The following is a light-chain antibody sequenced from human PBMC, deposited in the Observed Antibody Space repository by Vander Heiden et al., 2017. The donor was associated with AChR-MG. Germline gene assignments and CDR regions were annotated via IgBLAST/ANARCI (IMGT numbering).Light chain of an antibody. CDR2: LGS. CDR1: QSLMHNNGYNY. J-gene: IGKJ1*01. V-gene: IGKV2-28*01. Sequence: DIVLTPSRLSLPVTPGEPASISCKASQSLMHNNGYNYLEWYLQKPGQSPQLLVYLGSNRASGVPDRFSGSGSGTDFTLKITRVEAEDVGVYYCMQALQTPWTFGQGTKVEI. CDR3: MQALQTPWT.